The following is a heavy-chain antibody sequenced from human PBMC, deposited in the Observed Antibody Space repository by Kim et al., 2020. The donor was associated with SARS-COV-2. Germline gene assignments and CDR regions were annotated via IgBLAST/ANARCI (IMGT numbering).Heavy chain of an antibody. CDR2: IYYSGST. CDR1: GGSISSGGYY. Sequence: SETLSLTCTVSGGSISSGGYYWSWIRQHPGKGLEWIGYIYYSGSTYYNPSLKSRVTISVDTSKNQFSLKLSSVTGADTAVYYCARSHGAIIPFDYWGQGTLVTVSS. CDR3: ARSHGAIIPFDY. V-gene: IGHV4-31*03. D-gene: IGHD2-21*01. J-gene: IGHJ4*02.